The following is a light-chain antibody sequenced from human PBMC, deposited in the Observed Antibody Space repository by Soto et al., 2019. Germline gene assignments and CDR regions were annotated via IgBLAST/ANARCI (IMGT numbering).Light chain of an antibody. V-gene: IGLV2-14*01. CDR1: SSDVGNYIY. Sequence: QSVLTQPASVSGSPGQSITISCTGTSSDVGNYIYVFWFQQHPGKAPKLIISEVSNRPSGVSSRFSGSKSGNTASLTISGLQAEDEAHYYCTSYTTSSTYVFGTGTKV. CDR2: EVS. CDR3: TSYTTSSTYV. J-gene: IGLJ1*01.